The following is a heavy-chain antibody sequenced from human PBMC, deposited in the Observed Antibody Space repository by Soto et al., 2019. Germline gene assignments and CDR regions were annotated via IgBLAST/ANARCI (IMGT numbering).Heavy chain of an antibody. J-gene: IGHJ6*02. CDR1: GFTFSSYG. D-gene: IGHD3-3*01. CDR2: ISYDGSNK. V-gene: IGHV3-30*18. CDR3: AKDLLYYDFWSGYQPYYYYYYGMDV. Sequence: GGSLRLSRAASGFTFSSYGMHWVRQAPGKGLEWVAVISYDGSNKYYADSVKGRFTISRDNSKNTLYLQMNSLRAEDTAVYYCAKDLLYYDFWSGYQPYYYYYYGMDVWGQGTTVTVSS.